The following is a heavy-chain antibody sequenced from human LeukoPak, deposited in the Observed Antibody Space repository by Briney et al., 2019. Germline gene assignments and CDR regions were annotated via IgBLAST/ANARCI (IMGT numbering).Heavy chain of an antibody. J-gene: IGHJ5*02. CDR3: ARHGSGTNWFDP. CDR2: IYPGDSDT. CDR1: EYSFTNYW. V-gene: IGHV5-51*01. Sequence: GESLKISCQGSEYSFTNYWIAWVRQMPGKGLECMGIIYPGDSDTRYSPSFQGQVTISVDKSISTAYLQWSSLKASDTAMYYCARHGSGTNWFDPWGQGTLVTVSS.